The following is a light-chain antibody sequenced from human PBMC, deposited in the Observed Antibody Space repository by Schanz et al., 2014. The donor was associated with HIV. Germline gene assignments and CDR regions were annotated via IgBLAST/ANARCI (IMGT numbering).Light chain of an antibody. J-gene: IGKJ3*01. Sequence: DIQMTQSPSSLSASVGDRVTITCRASQSISSYLNWYQQKPGKAPKLLIYAASSLQSGVPSKFSGSGSGTDFTLTIASLQPEDVATYYCQRYTSVLPFTFGPGTKVDIK. CDR2: AAS. V-gene: IGKV1-39*02. CDR3: QRYTSVLPFT. CDR1: QSISSY.